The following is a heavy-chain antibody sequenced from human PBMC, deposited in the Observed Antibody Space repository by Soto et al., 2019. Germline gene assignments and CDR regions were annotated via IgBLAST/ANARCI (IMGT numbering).Heavy chain of an antibody. V-gene: IGHV3-30*18. Sequence: RLSCVVSGFTFKNYGMHWVRQAPGKGLEWVSVLSYDGSEKDYAASVRGRFTISRDNSKNTLYLQMNSLRTEDTAIYYCAKFPRGNYEPSWGQGTLVTVS. J-gene: IGHJ5*02. CDR1: GFTFKNYG. D-gene: IGHD3-3*01. CDR3: AKFPRGNYEPS. CDR2: LSYDGSEK.